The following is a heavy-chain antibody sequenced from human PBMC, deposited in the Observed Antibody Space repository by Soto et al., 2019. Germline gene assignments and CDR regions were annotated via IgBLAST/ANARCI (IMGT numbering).Heavy chain of an antibody. CDR3: ARETTNWFDP. Sequence: EVQLVESGGGLVKPGGSLRLSCEASGFTLNTYSMYWVRQAPGKGLEWVASISGSSNYIHYADPVKGRFTISRDNAKNSLYLQMNSLRAEDTAVYYCARETTNWFDPWGQGTLVIVSP. D-gene: IGHD1-1*01. CDR1: GFTLNTYS. J-gene: IGHJ5*02. CDR2: ISGSSNYI. V-gene: IGHV3-21*01.